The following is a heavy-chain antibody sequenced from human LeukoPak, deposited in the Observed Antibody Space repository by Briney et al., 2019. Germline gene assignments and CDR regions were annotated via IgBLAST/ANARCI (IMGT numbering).Heavy chain of an antibody. CDR2: IYHSGST. Sequence: SETLSLTCAVSGGSISSGGYSWSWIRRPPGKGLEWIGYIYHSGSTYYNPSLKSRVTISVDRSKNQFSLKLSSVTAAATAVYYCARDSSGYFPDYWGQGTLVTVSS. V-gene: IGHV4-30-2*01. CDR3: ARDSSGYFPDY. CDR1: GGSISSGGYS. D-gene: IGHD3-22*01. J-gene: IGHJ4*02.